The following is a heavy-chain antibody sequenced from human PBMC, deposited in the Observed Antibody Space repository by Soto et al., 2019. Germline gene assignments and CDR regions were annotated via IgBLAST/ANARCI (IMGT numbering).Heavy chain of an antibody. D-gene: IGHD2-15*01. J-gene: IGHJ6*02. CDR2: INPGGST. CDR1: GGPFNCFY. CDR3: TRLRXLQPPTRPDHYYYGMDV. V-gene: IGHV4-34*01. Sequence: SETLSLTCGVFGGPFNCFYWSWIRQPPGKGLERIGEINPGGSTHYNPSLRSRLTLSADTSRNQFSLRLSSVTAADTAVYYCTRLRXLQPPTRPDHYYYGMDVWGPGTTVTVSS.